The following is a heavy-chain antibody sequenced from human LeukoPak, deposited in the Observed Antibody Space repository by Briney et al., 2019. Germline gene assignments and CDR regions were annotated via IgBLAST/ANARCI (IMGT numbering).Heavy chain of an antibody. J-gene: IGHJ4*02. Sequence: GGPLRLSCAASGFTFSSYSMNWLRQAPGKGLEWVGRIKSKTDGGTTDYAAPVKGRFTISRDDSKNTLYLQMNSLKTEDTAVYYCTTTLVPAAPYYFDYWGQGTLVTVSS. CDR1: GFTFSSYS. V-gene: IGHV3-15*01. CDR2: IKSKTDGGTT. D-gene: IGHD2-2*01. CDR3: TTTLVPAAPYYFDY.